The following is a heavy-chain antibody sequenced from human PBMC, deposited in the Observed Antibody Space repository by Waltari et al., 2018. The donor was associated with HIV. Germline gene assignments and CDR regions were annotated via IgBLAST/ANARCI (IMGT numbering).Heavy chain of an antibody. CDR2: ISISGSPI. V-gene: IGHV3-48*03. CDR3: ARGWFDS. J-gene: IGHJ5*01. Sequence: VQLVESGGGLVQHGGSLRLSCAASGFRLRRYDMNWVRQAPGNVLEWISYISISGSPIYYAGSVRGRFTISRDSDKNSLFLQMNSLRVEDTAVYYCARGWFDSWGQGTMVTVSS. CDR1: GFRLRRYD.